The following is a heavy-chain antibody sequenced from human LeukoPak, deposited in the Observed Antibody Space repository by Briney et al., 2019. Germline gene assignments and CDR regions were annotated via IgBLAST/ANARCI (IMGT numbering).Heavy chain of an antibody. CDR2: IYYSGSA. Sequence: SETLSLTCTVSGGSLSSGSYYWSWIRQAPGKGLEWIGYIYYSGSANYNPSLKSRVTISVDTSKNQFSLKLSSVTAADTAVYYCARPSSYYYDSSGYYAFDIWGQGTMVTVSS. D-gene: IGHD3-22*01. V-gene: IGHV4-61*01. CDR3: ARPSSYYYDSSGYYAFDI. J-gene: IGHJ3*02. CDR1: GGSLSSGSYY.